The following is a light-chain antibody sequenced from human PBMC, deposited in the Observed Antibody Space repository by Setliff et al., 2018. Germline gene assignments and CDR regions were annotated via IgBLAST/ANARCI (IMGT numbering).Light chain of an antibody. Sequence: DIQMTQSPSSLSASVEDRVTITCRASQSITNLLAWYQQKPGKAPKLLIYKAFTLEDGVPSRFSGSGSGTEFTLTISSLQPDDFATYYCQQYESFSTFGQGTKVDIK. V-gene: IGKV1-5*03. CDR1: QSITNL. CDR3: QQYESFST. CDR2: KAF. J-gene: IGKJ1*01.